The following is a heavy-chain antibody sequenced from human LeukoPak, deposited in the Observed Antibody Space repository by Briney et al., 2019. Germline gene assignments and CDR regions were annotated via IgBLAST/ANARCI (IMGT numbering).Heavy chain of an antibody. CDR2: ICPDGTVT. CDR3: VRDFRSADY. J-gene: IGHJ4*02. Sequence: GGSLRLSCAASGFTFSTYCMHWVRQAPGKGPMWVSRICPDGTVTNYADSVKARFIISRDNARNTVYLQMNSLRVEDAAVYYCVRDFRSADYWGQGTLVTVSS. CDR1: GFTFSTYC. V-gene: IGHV3-74*01.